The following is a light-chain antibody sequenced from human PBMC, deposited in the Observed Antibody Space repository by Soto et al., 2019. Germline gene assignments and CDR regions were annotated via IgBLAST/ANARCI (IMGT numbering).Light chain of an antibody. CDR2: GNS. CDR3: QSYDSSLSGAV. J-gene: IGLJ2*01. Sequence: QSALTQPPSVSGAPGQRATISCTGSSSNIGAGYDVHWYQQLPGTAPKLLICGNSNRPSGVPDRFSGSKSGTSASLAITGLQAEDEADYYCQSYDSSLSGAVFGGGTKLTVL. CDR1: SSNIGAGYD. V-gene: IGLV1-40*01.